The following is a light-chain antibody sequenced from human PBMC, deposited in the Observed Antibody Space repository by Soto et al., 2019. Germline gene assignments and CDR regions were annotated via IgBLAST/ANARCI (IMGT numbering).Light chain of an antibody. J-gene: IGLJ1*01. CDR1: SSDVGSHNL. Sequence: QSALTQPASVSGSPGQSITISCTGTSSDVGSHNLVSWYQQHPGKAPKLMISEDTKRPSGVSNRFSGSKSGNMASLTISGLQAEDEADYYCQSYDSSLSGSVFGTGTKLTVL. CDR2: EDT. V-gene: IGLV2-14*02. CDR3: QSYDSSLSGSV.